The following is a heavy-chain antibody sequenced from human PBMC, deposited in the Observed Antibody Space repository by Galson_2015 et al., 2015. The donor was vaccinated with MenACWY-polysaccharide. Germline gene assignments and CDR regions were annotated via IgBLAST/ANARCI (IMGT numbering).Heavy chain of an antibody. Sequence: SLRLSCAASGFTFRDYAMSWLRQTPGKGLEWVSYISSGGNIIYYADSVKRLFTISRDNAKNSLFLRMNILRAEDSAGYYCAGGYLAMDYWGQGTLVTVSS. V-gene: IGHV3-11*01. CDR2: ISSGGNII. CDR1: GFTFRDYA. CDR3: AGGYLAMDY. J-gene: IGHJ4*02. D-gene: IGHD1-26*01.